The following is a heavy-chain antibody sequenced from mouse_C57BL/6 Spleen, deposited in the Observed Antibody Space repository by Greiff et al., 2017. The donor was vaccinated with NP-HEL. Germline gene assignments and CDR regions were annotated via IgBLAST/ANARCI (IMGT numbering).Heavy chain of an antibody. CDR3: ARNPPFITTVEGDYYAMDY. CDR2: IDPNSGGT. Sequence: QVQLKQPGAELVKPGASVKLSCKASGYTFTSYWMHWVKQRPGRGLEWIGRIDPNSGGTKYNEKFKSKATLTVDKPSSTAYMQLSSLTSEDSAVYYCARNPPFITTVEGDYYAMDYWGQGTSVTVSS. J-gene: IGHJ4*01. D-gene: IGHD1-1*01. CDR1: GYTFTSYW. V-gene: IGHV1-72*01.